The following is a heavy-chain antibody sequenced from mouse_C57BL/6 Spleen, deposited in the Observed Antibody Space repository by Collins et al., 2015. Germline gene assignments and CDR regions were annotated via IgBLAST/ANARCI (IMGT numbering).Heavy chain of an antibody. V-gene: IGHV5-9-4*01. CDR2: ISSGGSYT. Sequence: EVQLVESGGGLVKPGGSLKLSCAASGFTFSSYAMSWVRQSPEKRLEWVAEISSGGSYTYYPDTVTGRFTISRDNAKNTLYLEMSSLRSEDTAMYYCARITTVVPGYAMDYWGQGTSVTVSS. D-gene: IGHD1-1*01. J-gene: IGHJ4*01. CDR3: ARITTVVPGYAMDY. CDR1: GFTFSSYA.